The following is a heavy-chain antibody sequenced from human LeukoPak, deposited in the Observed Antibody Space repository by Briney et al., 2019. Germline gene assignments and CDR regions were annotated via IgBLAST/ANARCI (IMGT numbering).Heavy chain of an antibody. D-gene: IGHD6-19*01. J-gene: IGHJ4*02. CDR1: GFTFSSYW. Sequence: GGSLRLSCAASGFTFSSYWMYWVRQAPGKGLVLVSRINSDGSGTSYADSVKGRITISRDNAKNTLCLQMNSLRAEDTAVYYCVRSGSSGRYYYFDYWGQGTLVTVSS. V-gene: IGHV3-74*01. CDR3: VRSGSSGRYYYFDY. CDR2: INSDGSGT.